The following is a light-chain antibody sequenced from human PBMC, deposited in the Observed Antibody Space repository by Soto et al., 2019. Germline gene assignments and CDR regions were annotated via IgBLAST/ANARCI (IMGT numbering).Light chain of an antibody. J-gene: IGLJ3*02. Sequence: QSVLTQPPSASGTPGQRVTISCSGSSSNIGGNTVKWYQQLPGTAPKLLIYTDNQRPSGVPDRFSASKSGTSASLAISGLQSEDEADYYCAAWDDNLNGGVFGGGTKLTVL. V-gene: IGLV1-44*01. CDR3: AAWDDNLNGGV. CDR1: SSNIGGNT. CDR2: TDN.